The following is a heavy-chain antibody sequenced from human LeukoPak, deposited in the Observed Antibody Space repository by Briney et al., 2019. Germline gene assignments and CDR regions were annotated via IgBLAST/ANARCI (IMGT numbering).Heavy chain of an antibody. Sequence: ASVKVSCKASGYTFTSYAMHWVRQAPGQRLEWMGWINAGNGNTKYSQKFQGRVTITRDTSASTAYMELSSLRSEDTAVYYCARSLTYYDFWSGFGYWGQGTLVTVSS. CDR3: ARSLTYYDFWSGFGY. D-gene: IGHD3-3*01. V-gene: IGHV1-3*01. CDR1: GYTFTSYA. CDR2: INAGNGNT. J-gene: IGHJ4*02.